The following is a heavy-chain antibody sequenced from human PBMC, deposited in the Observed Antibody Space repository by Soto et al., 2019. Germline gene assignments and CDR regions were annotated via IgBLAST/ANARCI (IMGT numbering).Heavy chain of an antibody. Sequence: GRSRRLACAAAGFTFSSFWISWVRQPPRKGLEWVANIKQDGSEKYYVDSVKGRFTISRDNAKNSLYLQMNSLRAEDTAVYYCARVREPYYYDSSVYDYWGQGTLVTVSS. CDR3: ARVREPYYYDSSVYDY. J-gene: IGHJ4*02. D-gene: IGHD3-22*01. CDR2: IKQDGSEK. V-gene: IGHV3-7*05. CDR1: GFTFSSFW.